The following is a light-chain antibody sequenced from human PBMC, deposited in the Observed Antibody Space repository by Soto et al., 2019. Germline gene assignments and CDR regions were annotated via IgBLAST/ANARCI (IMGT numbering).Light chain of an antibody. Sequence: QSVLTQPPSVSAAPGQKVTISCSGSSSNIGNNYVSWYQQLPGTAPKLLIYDNYKRPSGIPDRFSGSKSGTSATLDITGLQTGDEADYYCGTWDSSLRVVFGGGTKLTVL. CDR1: SSNIGNNY. CDR2: DNY. V-gene: IGLV1-51*01. CDR3: GTWDSSLRVV. J-gene: IGLJ3*02.